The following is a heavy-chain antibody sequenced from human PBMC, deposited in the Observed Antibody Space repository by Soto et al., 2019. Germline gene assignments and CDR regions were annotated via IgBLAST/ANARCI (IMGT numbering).Heavy chain of an antibody. CDR2: IWYDGSNK. CDR3: ARDDGIAAAGY. Sequence: GGSLRLSCAASGFTFSSYGMHWVRQAPGKGLEWVAVIWYDGSNKYYADSVKGRFTISRDNSKNTLYLQMNSLRAEDTAVYYCARDDGIAAAGYWGQGTLVTVSS. V-gene: IGHV3-33*01. D-gene: IGHD6-13*01. CDR1: GFTFSSYG. J-gene: IGHJ4*02.